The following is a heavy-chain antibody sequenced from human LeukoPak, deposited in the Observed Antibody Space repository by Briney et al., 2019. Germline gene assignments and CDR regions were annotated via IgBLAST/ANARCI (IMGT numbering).Heavy chain of an antibody. V-gene: IGHV4-34*01. Sequence: SKTLSLTCAVYGGSFSGYYWSWIRQPPGKGLEWIGEINHSGSTNYNPSLKSRVTISVDTSKNQFSLKLSSVTAADTAVYYCASLRGRIAAAGSFDYWGQGTLVTVSS. J-gene: IGHJ4*02. D-gene: IGHD6-13*01. CDR2: INHSGST. CDR1: GGSFSGYY. CDR3: ASLRGRIAAAGSFDY.